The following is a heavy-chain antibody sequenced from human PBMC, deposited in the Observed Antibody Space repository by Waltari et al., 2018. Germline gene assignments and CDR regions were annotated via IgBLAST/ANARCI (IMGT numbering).Heavy chain of an antibody. Sequence: QVRLIESGGGAVQPGGSLRLSCFASGFTFSQYGMHLVRQAPGKGLEWLTLISFDGKETYYGDSAEGRFTISRDNSRDKLYLQLDNLRVEDTAEYYCVKDNSHGGKFLDSWGPGAQVSVFS. CDR2: ISFDGKET. V-gene: IGHV3-30*18. J-gene: IGHJ4*02. CDR1: GFTFSQYG. CDR3: VKDNSHGGKFLDS. D-gene: IGHD2-15*01.